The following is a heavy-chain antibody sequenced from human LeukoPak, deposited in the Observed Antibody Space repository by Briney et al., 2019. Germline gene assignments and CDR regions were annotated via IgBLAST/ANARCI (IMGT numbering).Heavy chain of an antibody. V-gene: IGHV3-23*01. D-gene: IGHD2-2*02. Sequence: QAGGSLRLSCAASGFTFSAYTMQWVRQAPAKGLEWVSAISGSGGSTYYADSVKGRFTISRDNSKNTLYLQMNSLRAEDTAVYYCAKIGGSLGIVVVPAAIGRGSYFDYWGQGTLVTVSS. J-gene: IGHJ4*02. CDR3: AKIGGSLGIVVVPAAIGRGSYFDY. CDR2: ISGSGGST. CDR1: GFTFSAYT.